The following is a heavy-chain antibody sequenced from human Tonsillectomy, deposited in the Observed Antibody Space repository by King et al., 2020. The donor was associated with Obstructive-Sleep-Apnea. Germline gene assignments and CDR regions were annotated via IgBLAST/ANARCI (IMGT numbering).Heavy chain of an antibody. CDR2: IYYSGST. Sequence: VQLQESGPGLVKPSETLSLTCTVSGGSISSYYWSWIRQPPGKGLEWIGYIYYSGSTNYNPSLKSRVTISVDTSKNQFSLKLSSVTAADTAVYYCARRLTTNFDYWGQGTLVTVSS. J-gene: IGHJ4*02. V-gene: IGHV4-59*08. CDR1: GGSISSYY. CDR3: ARRLTTNFDY. D-gene: IGHD4-11*01.